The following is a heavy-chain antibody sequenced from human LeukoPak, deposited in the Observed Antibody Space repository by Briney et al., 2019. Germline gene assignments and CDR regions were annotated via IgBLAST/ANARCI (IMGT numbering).Heavy chain of an antibody. J-gene: IGHJ4*02. V-gene: IGHV3-23*01. Sequence: GGSLRLSCAASGFAFSDYAMSWVRQAPGKGLQWVSAIGGGGYTTYYADSVKGRFTISRDNSKNTLYPQMNSLRAEDTAVYYCAKDSPTSAMVDFDSWGQGTLVTVSS. CDR1: GFAFSDYA. CDR3: AKDSPTSAMVDFDS. CDR2: IGGGGYTT. D-gene: IGHD2/OR15-2a*01.